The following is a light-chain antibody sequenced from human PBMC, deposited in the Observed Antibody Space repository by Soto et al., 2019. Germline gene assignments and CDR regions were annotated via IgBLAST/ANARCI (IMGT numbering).Light chain of an antibody. J-gene: IGKJ1*01. CDR3: QQYNNWPPWT. Sequence: DIQMTQSPSSLSASVGDRVTITCRASQNIGVYLNWYQKKPGKAPKLLIHAASSLQSGVPPRFSGSGAGTDFTLTISSLQSEDFAVYYCQQYNNWPPWTFGQGTKVDIK. CDR1: QNIGVY. V-gene: IGKV1-39*01. CDR2: AAS.